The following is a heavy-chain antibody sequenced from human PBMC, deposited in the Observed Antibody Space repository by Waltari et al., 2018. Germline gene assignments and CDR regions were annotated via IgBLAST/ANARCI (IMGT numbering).Heavy chain of an antibody. CDR1: GYSFTSYW. V-gene: IGHV5-51*01. Sequence: EVQLVQSGAEVKKPGESLKISCKGSGYSFTSYWIGWVRQMPGKGLEWMGIIYPGDSDTRYSPSFQGQVTISADKSISTAYLQWSSLKASDTAMYYCARHGAIAVAGTDWFDPWGQGTLVTVSS. CDR3: ARHGAIAVAGTDWFDP. D-gene: IGHD6-19*01. CDR2: IYPGDSDT. J-gene: IGHJ5*02.